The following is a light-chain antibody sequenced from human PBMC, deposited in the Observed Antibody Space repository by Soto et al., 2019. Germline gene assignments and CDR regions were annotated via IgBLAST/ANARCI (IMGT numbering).Light chain of an antibody. J-gene: IGKJ5*01. V-gene: IGKV1-5*01. Sequence: DIQMTQSPSTLSACVGDRVTITFRASQSISSWLAWYQQKPGKAPKLLIYDASSLESGVPSRFSGSGSGTEFTLTISSLQPDDFATYYCQQYNSYWTFGQGTRLAIK. CDR2: DAS. CDR1: QSISSW. CDR3: QQYNSYWT.